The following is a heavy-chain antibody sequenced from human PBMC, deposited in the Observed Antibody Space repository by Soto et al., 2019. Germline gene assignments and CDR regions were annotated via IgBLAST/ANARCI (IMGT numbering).Heavy chain of an antibody. Sequence: EVRLVESGGTLVQPGRSLRLSCAGSGFMFGDYAMHWVRQAPGKGLEWVSGISWSSSSTAYADSVKGRFTISRDDSKNSLYMQMNTLRREDTAFYYCVRANKRSLSGSFGGTNPYYFAHWGQGALVSFSS. D-gene: IGHD1-26*01. V-gene: IGHV3-9*01. CDR3: VRANKRSLSGSFGGTNPYYFAH. CDR2: ISWSSSST. J-gene: IGHJ4*02. CDR1: GFMFGDYA.